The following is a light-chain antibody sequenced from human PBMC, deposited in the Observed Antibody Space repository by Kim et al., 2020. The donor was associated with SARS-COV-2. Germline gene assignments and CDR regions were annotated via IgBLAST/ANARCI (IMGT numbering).Light chain of an antibody. CDR2: GAS. J-gene: IGKJ4*01. CDR3: QQYYNWPLS. Sequence: VSPGERAILSCRASQSIGNNLVWYQQKPGQTPRLLIVGASSRATGIPDRFSGGGSGTEFTLTISGLQSEDFVVYYCQQYYNWPLSFGGGTKVDIK. CDR1: QSIGNN. V-gene: IGKV3-15*01.